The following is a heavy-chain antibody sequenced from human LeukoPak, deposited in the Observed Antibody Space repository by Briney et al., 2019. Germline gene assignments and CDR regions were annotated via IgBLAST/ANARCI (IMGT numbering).Heavy chain of an antibody. V-gene: IGHV3-21*01. CDR3: ASSTVPPSMDV. J-gene: IGHJ6*03. CDR1: GFTFSSCS. Sequence: GGSLRLSCAASGFTFSSCSMNWVRQAPGKGLEWVSSISSSSSYIYYADSVKGRFTISRDNAKNSLYLQMNSLRAEDTAVYYCASSTVPPSMDVWGKGTTVTVSS. CDR2: ISSSSSYI. D-gene: IGHD4-11*01.